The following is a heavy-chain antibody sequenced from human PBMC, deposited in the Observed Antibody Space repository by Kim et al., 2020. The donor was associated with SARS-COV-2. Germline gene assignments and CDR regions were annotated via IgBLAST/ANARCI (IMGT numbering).Heavy chain of an antibody. CDR2: IYTSGST. CDR1: GGSISSGSYY. D-gene: IGHD3-10*01. CDR3: ARVIYYGSGSYYGSYGMDV. Sequence: SETLSLTCTVSGGSISSGSYYWSWIRQPAGKGLEWIGRIYTSGSTNYNPSLKSRVTISVDTSKNQFPLKLSSVTAADTAVYYCARVIYYGSGSYYGSYGMDVWGQGTTVTVSS. J-gene: IGHJ6*02. V-gene: IGHV4-61*02.